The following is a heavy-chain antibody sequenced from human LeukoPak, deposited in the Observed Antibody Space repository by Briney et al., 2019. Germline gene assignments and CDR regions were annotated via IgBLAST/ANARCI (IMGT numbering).Heavy chain of an antibody. CDR1: GGSISSSSYY. Sequence: PSETLSLTCTVSGGSISSSSYYWGWIRQPPGKGLEWIGSIYYSGSTYYNLSLKSRVTISVDTSKNQFSLKLSSVTAADTAVYYCARDTTVTYTMDVWGKGTTVTVSS. CDR3: ARDTTVTYTMDV. D-gene: IGHD4-17*01. CDR2: IYYSGST. V-gene: IGHV4-39*07. J-gene: IGHJ6*04.